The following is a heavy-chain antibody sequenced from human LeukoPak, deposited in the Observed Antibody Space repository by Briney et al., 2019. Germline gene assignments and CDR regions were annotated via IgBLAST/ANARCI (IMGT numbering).Heavy chain of an antibody. CDR1: GGSISSSDW. CDR2: IYHSGST. D-gene: IGHD3-10*01. Sequence: PSGTLSLTCTVSGGSISSSDWWTWVRQPPGKGLGWIGEIYHSGSTNYNPSLRSRVTISVDTSKNQFSLKLSSVTAADTAMYYCASPPLVVRGLIRDYWGQGTLVTVSS. CDR3: ASPPLVVRGLIRDY. J-gene: IGHJ4*02. V-gene: IGHV4-4*02.